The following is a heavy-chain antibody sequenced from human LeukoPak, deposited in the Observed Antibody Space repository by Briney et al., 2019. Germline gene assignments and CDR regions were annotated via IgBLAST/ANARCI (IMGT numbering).Heavy chain of an antibody. CDR3: ARAYGGEPNDY. J-gene: IGHJ4*02. Sequence: QPGGSLRLSCAASGFTFSSYDMNWVSQAPGKGLEGVSYISSSGSTIYYADSVKGRFTISRDNAKNSLYLQMNSLRAEDTAVYYCARAYGGEPNDYWGQGTLVTVSS. D-gene: IGHD1-14*01. V-gene: IGHV3-48*03. CDR2: ISSSGSTI. CDR1: GFTFSSYD.